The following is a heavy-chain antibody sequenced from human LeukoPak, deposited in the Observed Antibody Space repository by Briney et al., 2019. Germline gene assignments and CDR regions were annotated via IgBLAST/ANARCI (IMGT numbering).Heavy chain of an antibody. D-gene: IGHD6-19*01. CDR3: ARIGIAVAGTGFDP. CDR1: GGTFSSYA. CDR2: IIPIFGTA. V-gene: IGHV1-69*05. Sequence: SVKVSCKASGGTFSSYAISWVRQAPGQGLEWMGRIIPIFGTANYAQKFQGRVTITTDEPTSTAYMELSSLRSEDTAVYYCARIGIAVAGTGFDPWGQGTLVTVSS. J-gene: IGHJ5*02.